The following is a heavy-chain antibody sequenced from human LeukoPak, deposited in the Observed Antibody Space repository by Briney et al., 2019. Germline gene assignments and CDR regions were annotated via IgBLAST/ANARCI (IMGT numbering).Heavy chain of an antibody. J-gene: IGHJ6*03. CDR2: INQDGGEI. D-gene: IGHD3-3*01. Sequence: GGSLRLSCAASGFTFSSSWMTWVRQAPGKGLEWVASINQDGGEIHYVDSVKGRFTISRDNAKNSLYLQMNSLRAEDTAVYYCARARYYDFWSGYYTPTHMDVWGKGTTVTVSS. CDR3: ARARYYDFWSGYYTPTHMDV. V-gene: IGHV3-7*01. CDR1: GFTFSSSW.